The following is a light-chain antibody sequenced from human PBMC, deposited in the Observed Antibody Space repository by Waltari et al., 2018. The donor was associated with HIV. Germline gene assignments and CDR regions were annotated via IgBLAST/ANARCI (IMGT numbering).Light chain of an antibody. J-gene: IGKJ1*01. CDR3: QHSYTTPWT. CDR1: QNIRNY. V-gene: IGKV1-39*01. CDR2: AAS. Sequence: DIQMTQAPSSLSESVGDRVTIICRASQNIRNYLNWYQQKPGKAPNLLIYAASSMQSGVPARFRGSGAGTDFTLTISSLQPDDFATYYCQHSYTTPWTFGQGTKVEIK.